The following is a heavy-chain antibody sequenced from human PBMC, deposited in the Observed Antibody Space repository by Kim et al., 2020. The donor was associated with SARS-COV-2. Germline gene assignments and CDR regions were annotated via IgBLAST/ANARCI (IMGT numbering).Heavy chain of an antibody. CDR2: ISGSGGST. D-gene: IGHD2-15*01. V-gene: IGHV3-23*01. CDR3: AKDVGYCSGGSCYSGAFDI. CDR1: GFTFSSYA. Sequence: GGSLRLSCAASGFTFSSYAMSWVRQAPGKGLEWVSAISGSGGSTYYADSVKGRFTISRDNSKNTLYLQMNSLRAEDTAVYYCAKDVGYCSGGSCYSGAFDIWGQGTMVTVSS. J-gene: IGHJ3*02.